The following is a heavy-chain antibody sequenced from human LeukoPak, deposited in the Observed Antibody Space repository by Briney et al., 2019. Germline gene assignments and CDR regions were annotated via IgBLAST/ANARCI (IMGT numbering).Heavy chain of an antibody. CDR3: AKDHVLARWNSFDY. CDR2: ISGRGVSR. Sequence: PGGSLRLSCAASGFTFSSYAMSWVRQASGKGLEWVSAISGRGVSRYYEASMKGRFTSSRDNSKNKLYLQMNSLKAEDTAVDYCAKDHVLARWNSFDYWGQGTLLTVSS. D-gene: IGHD1-7*01. V-gene: IGHV3-23*01. J-gene: IGHJ4*02. CDR1: GFTFSSYA.